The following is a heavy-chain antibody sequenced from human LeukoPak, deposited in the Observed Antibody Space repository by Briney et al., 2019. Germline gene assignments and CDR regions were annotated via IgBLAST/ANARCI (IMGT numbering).Heavy chain of an antibody. CDR3: AAGSSSIAARRTLSPQKDAFDI. D-gene: IGHD6-6*01. CDR2: IYYSGST. V-gene: IGHV4-39*01. J-gene: IGHJ3*02. CDR1: GGSISSSSYY. Sequence: SQTLSLTCTVSGGSISSSSYYWGWIRQPPGKGLEWIGSIYYSGSTYYNPSLKSRVTISVDTSKNQFSLKLSSVTAADTAVYYCAAGSSSIAARRTLSPQKDAFDIWGQGTMVTVSS.